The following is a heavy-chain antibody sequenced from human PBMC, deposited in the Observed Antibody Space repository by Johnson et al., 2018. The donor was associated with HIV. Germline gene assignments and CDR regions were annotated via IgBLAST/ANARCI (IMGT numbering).Heavy chain of an antibody. J-gene: IGHJ3*02. V-gene: IGHV3-30*02. Sequence: VQLVESGGGVVQSGGSLRLSCAASGFTFSSYGMHWVRQAPGKGLQWVAFIRYDGNNEYYVDSVKGRFTISRDNAKNTLYLQMNSLRAEDTAVYYCARDWEWLNGFDIWGQGTMVTVSS. CDR1: GFTFSSYG. CDR3: ARDWEWLNGFDI. CDR2: IRYDGNNE. D-gene: IGHD3-3*01.